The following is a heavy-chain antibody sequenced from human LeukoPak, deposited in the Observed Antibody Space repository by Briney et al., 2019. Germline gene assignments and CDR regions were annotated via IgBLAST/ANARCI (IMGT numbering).Heavy chain of an antibody. CDR3: AKSPSSGWHYNWFDP. D-gene: IGHD6-19*01. J-gene: IGHJ5*02. V-gene: IGHV3-23*01. CDR1: GFTFSIYA. CDR2: ISGSGGST. Sequence: GGSLRLSCAASGFTFSIYAMSWVRQAPGKGLEWVSAISGSGGSTYYADSVKGRFTISRDNSKNTLYLQMNSLRAEDTAVYYCAKSPSSGWHYNWFDPWGQGTLVTVSS.